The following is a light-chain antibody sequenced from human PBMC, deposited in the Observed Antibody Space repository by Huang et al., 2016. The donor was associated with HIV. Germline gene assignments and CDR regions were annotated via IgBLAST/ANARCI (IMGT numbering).Light chain of an antibody. CDR2: GAS. J-gene: IGKJ1*01. CDR1: QGGLYRSDNKNY. CDR3: QQYDTSPWT. V-gene: IGKV4-1*01. Sequence: DIVMTQSPDSLAVSLGARATINCKSSQGGLYRSDNKNYLAWYQQTPGQPPKLLIYGASTRESGVPDRFTGSGSGTDFSLTISSLQAEDVAVYYCQQYDTSPWTFGQGTKVEIK.